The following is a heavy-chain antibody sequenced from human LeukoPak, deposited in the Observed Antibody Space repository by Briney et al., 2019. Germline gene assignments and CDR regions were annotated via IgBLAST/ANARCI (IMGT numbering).Heavy chain of an antibody. CDR3: ARVSGRPAAVFDY. V-gene: IGHV4-34*01. D-gene: IGHD2-2*01. CDR1: GGSLSGFS. Sequence: NPSETLSLTCAVYGGSLSGFSWSWIRQPPGKGLEWIGELNHSGSTNYNPSLKSRVTISVDTSKNQFSLKLSSVTAADSAFYYCARVSGRPAAVFDYWGQGTLVTVSS. J-gene: IGHJ4*02. CDR2: LNHSGST.